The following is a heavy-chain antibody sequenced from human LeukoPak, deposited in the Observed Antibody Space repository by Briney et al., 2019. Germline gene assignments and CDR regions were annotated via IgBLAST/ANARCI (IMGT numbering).Heavy chain of an antibody. CDR3: ARANFDTLTGWGHFDS. CDR1: GDSFTSVTDY. V-gene: IGHV4-61*05. CDR2: IFHTGRT. J-gene: IGHJ4*02. Sequence: SETLSLTCTVSGDSFTSVTDYWAWIRQPPGKGLEWIGEIFHTGRTNYNPSLKSRVILSVDKSKNQFSLRMNSVTAADTAMYYCARANFDTLTGWGHFDSWGQGTLVTVSS. D-gene: IGHD3-9*01.